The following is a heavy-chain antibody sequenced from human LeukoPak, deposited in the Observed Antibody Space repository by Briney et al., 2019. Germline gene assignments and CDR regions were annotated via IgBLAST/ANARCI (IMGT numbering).Heavy chain of an antibody. CDR2: IWYDGSNK. V-gene: IGHV3-33*08. J-gene: IGHJ4*02. Sequence: PGGSLRLSCAASGFTFRRYSMNWVRQAPGKGLEWVAVIWYDGSNKYYADSVKGRFTISRDNSKNTLYLQMNSLRAEDTAVYYCARDPDHYYYDSSGYFDYWGQGTLVTVSS. D-gene: IGHD3-22*01. CDR1: GFTFRRYS. CDR3: ARDPDHYYYDSSGYFDY.